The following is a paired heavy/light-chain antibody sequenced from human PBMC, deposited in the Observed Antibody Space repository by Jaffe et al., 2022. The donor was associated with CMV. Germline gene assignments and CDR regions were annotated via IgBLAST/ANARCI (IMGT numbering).Light chain of an antibody. CDR2: AAS. V-gene: IGKV3-20*01. J-gene: IGKJ5*01. CDR3: HQYGSSLPIT. CDR1: QSVDRDY. Sequence: EIVLTQSPGTLSLSAGERATLSCKASQSVDRDYVAWYQQKPGQAPRLLISAASSRATDIPGRFSGSGSGTDFTLTISRVEPEDFAVYYCHQYGSSLPITFGQGTRLEI.
Heavy chain of an antibody. V-gene: IGHV1-18*04. CDR1: NYIFTDYG. D-gene: IGHD3-16*01. Sequence: QVQLVQSGPEVQRPGASVKVSCRASNYIFTDYGISWVRQAPGQGLEWLGWISPFNGNTKYAQKFQDKVTMTSDKSTTTAYLELRSLRPDDTAVYYCARDITPFYYDSQGYPRLPLDHWGQGTLVTVSS. J-gene: IGHJ4*02. CDR2: ISPFNGNT. CDR3: ARDITPFYYDSQGYPRLPLDH.